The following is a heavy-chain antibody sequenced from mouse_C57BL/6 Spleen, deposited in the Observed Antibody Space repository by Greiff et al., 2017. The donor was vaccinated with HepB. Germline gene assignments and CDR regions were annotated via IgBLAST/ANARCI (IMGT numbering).Heavy chain of an antibody. Sequence: EVQLQQSGPVLVKPGASVKMSCKASGYTFTDYYMNWVKQSHGKSLEWIGVINPYNGGTSYNQKFKGKATLTVDKSSSTAYMELNSLTSEDSAVYYCARPLITTGVEGYFDVWGTGTTVTVSS. V-gene: IGHV1-19*01. CDR1: GYTFTDYY. CDR2: INPYNGGT. D-gene: IGHD1-1*01. CDR3: ARPLITTGVEGYFDV. J-gene: IGHJ1*03.